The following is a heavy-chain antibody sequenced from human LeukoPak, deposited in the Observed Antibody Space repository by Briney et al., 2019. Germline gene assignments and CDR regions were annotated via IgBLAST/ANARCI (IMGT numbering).Heavy chain of an antibody. CDR1: GGSISSYY. CDR2: IYYSGST. D-gene: IGHD2-2*01. V-gene: IGHV4-59*01. J-gene: IGHJ3*02. CDR3: ATSSTSLGAFDI. Sequence: SETLSLTCTVSGGSISSYYWSWIRQPPGKGLEWIGYIYYSGSTNHNPSLKSRVTISVDTSKNQFSLKLSSVTAADTAVYYCATSSTSLGAFDIWGQGTMVTVSS.